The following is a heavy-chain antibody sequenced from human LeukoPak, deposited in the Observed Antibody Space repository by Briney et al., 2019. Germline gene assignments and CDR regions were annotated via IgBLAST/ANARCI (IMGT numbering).Heavy chain of an antibody. CDR2: ITGSGGST. Sequence: GGSLRLSCAASGFTFSSYAMSWVRQAPGKGLEWVSTITGSGGSTYYADSVKGRFTISRDNSKSTLYLQMNSLRAEDTAVYYCAKTGGYSYYYYMDVWGKRTTVTVSS. CDR1: GFTFSSYA. V-gene: IGHV3-23*01. CDR3: AKTGGYSYYYYMDV. D-gene: IGHD1-26*01. J-gene: IGHJ6*03.